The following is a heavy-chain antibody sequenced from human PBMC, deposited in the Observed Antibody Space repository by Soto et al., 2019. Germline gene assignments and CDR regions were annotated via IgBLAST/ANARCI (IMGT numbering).Heavy chain of an antibody. CDR1: GYTFTSYA. D-gene: IGHD3-3*01. J-gene: IGHJ6*03. CDR2: INAGNGNT. Sequence: GASVKVSCKASGYTFTSYAMHWVRQAPGQRLEWMGWINAGNGNTKYSQKFQGRVTITRDTSASTAYMELSSLRSEDTAVYYCARQWAYYDFWSGYSTNYYYYYMDVWGKGTTVTVSS. CDR3: ARQWAYYDFWSGYSTNYYYYYMDV. V-gene: IGHV1-3*01.